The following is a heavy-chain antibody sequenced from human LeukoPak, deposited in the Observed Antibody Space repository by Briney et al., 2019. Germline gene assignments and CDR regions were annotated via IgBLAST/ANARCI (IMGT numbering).Heavy chain of an antibody. V-gene: IGHV4-59*01. CDR2: IYYSVST. J-gene: IGHJ6*03. CDR3: ARVKITIFGDSHYYYMDV. Sequence: PSEALSLTCTVSGGSISSYYWSWIRQPPGKGLEWIGYIYYSVSTNYNPSLKSRVTVSVDTSKNQFSLKLSSVTAADTAVYYSARVKITIFGDSHYYYMDVWGKGTTVTVSS. D-gene: IGHD3-3*01. CDR1: GGSISSYY.